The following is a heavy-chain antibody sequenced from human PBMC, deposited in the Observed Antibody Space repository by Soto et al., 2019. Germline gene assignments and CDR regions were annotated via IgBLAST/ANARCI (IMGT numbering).Heavy chain of an antibody. V-gene: IGHV1-46*01. CDR3: ARVAHYDILTGYYTYGESYYYYGMDV. Sequence: ASVKVSCKASGYTFTSYYMHWVRQAPGQGLEWMGIINPSGGSASYAQKFQGRVTMTRDTSTSTVYMELSSLRSEDTAVYCCARVAHYDILTGYYTYGESYYYYGMDVWGQGTTVTVSS. D-gene: IGHD3-9*01. CDR2: INPSGGSA. J-gene: IGHJ6*02. CDR1: GYTFTSYY.